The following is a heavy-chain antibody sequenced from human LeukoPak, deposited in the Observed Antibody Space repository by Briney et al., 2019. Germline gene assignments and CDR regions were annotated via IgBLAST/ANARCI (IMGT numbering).Heavy chain of an antibody. CDR3: ARTTEGGYTYDYFYYYYMDV. V-gene: IGHV4-59*01. D-gene: IGHD5-18*01. J-gene: IGHJ6*03. CDR1: GGSISSYY. Sequence: SETLSLTCTVSGGSISSYYWSWIRQPPGKGLEWIGYIHYSGSTNYKSSLKSRVTISVDTSKNQFSLKLSSVTAADTAVYYCARTTEGGYTYDYFYYYYMDVWGKGTSVTISS. CDR2: IHYSGST.